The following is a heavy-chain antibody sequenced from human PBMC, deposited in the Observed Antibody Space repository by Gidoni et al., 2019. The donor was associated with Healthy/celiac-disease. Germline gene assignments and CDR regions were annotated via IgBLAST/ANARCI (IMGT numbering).Heavy chain of an antibody. V-gene: IGHV3-33*01. Sequence: QVQLVESGGGVVQPGRSLRLSCAASGFTFSSYGMHWVRQAPGKGLEWVAVIWYDGSNKYYADSVKGRFTISRDNSKNTLYLQMNSLRAEDTAVYYCARGGWELPFDYWGQGTLVTVSS. J-gene: IGHJ4*02. CDR1: GFTFSSYG. CDR3: ARGGWELPFDY. CDR2: IWYDGSNK. D-gene: IGHD1-26*01.